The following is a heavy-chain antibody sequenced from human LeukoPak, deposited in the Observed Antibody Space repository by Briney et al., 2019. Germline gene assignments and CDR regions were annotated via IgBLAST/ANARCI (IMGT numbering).Heavy chain of an antibody. CDR1: GGTFSSYA. D-gene: IGHD5-24*01. J-gene: IGHJ4*02. Sequence: GASVKVSCKASGGTFSSYAISWVRQAPGQGLEWMGGIIPIFGTANYAQKFQGRVTITADESTSTAYMELSSLRSEDTAVYYCARTVGMATAHFDYWGQGALVTVSS. V-gene: IGHV1-69*13. CDR2: IIPIFGTA. CDR3: ARTVGMATAHFDY.